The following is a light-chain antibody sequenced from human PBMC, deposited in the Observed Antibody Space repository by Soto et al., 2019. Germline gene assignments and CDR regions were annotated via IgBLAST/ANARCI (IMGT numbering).Light chain of an antibody. CDR3: QQDGSSQFT. Sequence: DIVVTQSPGTLALSPGERATLYCRAIQSVNNYYLTWYQQKRGQEPRLIIHGAFSRATGIPDRFSGSGSGTDFTRTISRMEPADFSVYYCQQDGSSQFTFGPGTRVPIK. CDR2: GAF. J-gene: IGKJ3*01. V-gene: IGKV3-20*01. CDR1: QSVNNYY.